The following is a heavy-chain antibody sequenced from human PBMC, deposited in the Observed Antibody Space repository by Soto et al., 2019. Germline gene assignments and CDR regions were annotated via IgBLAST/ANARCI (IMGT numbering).Heavy chain of an antibody. D-gene: IGHD3-22*01. CDR3: ARGGFGLNDSSGYYIPGAFDI. J-gene: IGHJ3*02. Sequence: GASVKVSCKASGGTFTSYAISWVRQAPGQGLEWMGGIIPIFGTANYAQKFQGRVTITADKSTSTAYMELSSLRSEDTAVYYCARGGFGLNDSSGYYIPGAFDIWGQGTMGTVSS. V-gene: IGHV1-69*06. CDR1: GGTFTSYA. CDR2: IIPIFGTA.